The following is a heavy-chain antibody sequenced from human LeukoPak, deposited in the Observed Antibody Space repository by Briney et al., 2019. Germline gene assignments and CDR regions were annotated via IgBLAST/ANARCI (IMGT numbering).Heavy chain of an antibody. V-gene: IGHV2-5*02. J-gene: IGHJ3*02. CDR1: GFSLSTSGVG. D-gene: IGHD3-9*01. CDR3: ALVLRYFDEGAFDI. Sequence: SGPTLVNPTQTLTLTCTFSGFSLSTSGVGVGWIRQPPGKALEWLALIYWDDDKRYSPSLKSRLTITKDTSKNQVVLTMTSMDPVDTATYYCALVLRYFDEGAFDIWGQGTMVTVSS. CDR2: IYWDDDK.